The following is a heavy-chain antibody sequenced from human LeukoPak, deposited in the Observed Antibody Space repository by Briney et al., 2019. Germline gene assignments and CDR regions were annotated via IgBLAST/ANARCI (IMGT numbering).Heavy chain of an antibody. D-gene: IGHD3-22*01. CDR2: IIPIFGTA. V-gene: IGHV1-69*05. J-gene: IGHJ1*01. CDR3: ASKVSGGYYYGEYFQH. CDR1: GGTFISYA. Sequence: PVKVSCKASGGTFISYAISWVRQAPGQGLEWMGGIIPIFGTANYAQKFQGRVTITTDESTSTAYMELSSLRSEDTAVYYCASKVSGGYYYGEYFQHWGQGTLVTVSS.